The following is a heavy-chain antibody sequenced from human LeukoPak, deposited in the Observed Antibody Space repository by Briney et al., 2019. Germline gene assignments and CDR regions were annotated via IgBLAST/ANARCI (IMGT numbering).Heavy chain of an antibody. J-gene: IGHJ4*02. V-gene: IGHV4-34*01. CDR3: ARGRRVRGPLEY. Sequence: SETLSLTCAVYGGSFSGYYWSWIRQPPGKGLEWIGEINHSGSTNYNPSLKSRVTISVDTSKNQFSLKLSSVTAAETAVYYCARGRRVRGPLEYWGQGTLVTVSS. CDR1: GGSFSGYY. D-gene: IGHD3-10*01. CDR2: INHSGST.